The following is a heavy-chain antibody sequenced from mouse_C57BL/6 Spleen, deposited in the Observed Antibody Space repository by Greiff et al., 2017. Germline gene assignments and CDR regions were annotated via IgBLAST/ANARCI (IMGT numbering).Heavy chain of an antibody. J-gene: IGHJ1*03. CDR1: GFTFSDAW. Sequence: EVHLVESGGGLVQPGGSMKLSCAASGFTFSDAWMDWVRQSPEKGLEWVAEIRNKANNHATYYAESVKGRFTISRDDSKSSVYLQMNSLRAEDTGIYYCTRGYGSSYHYWYFDVWGTGTTVTVSS. CDR2: IRNKANNHAT. V-gene: IGHV6-6*01. CDR3: TRGYGSSYHYWYFDV. D-gene: IGHD1-1*01.